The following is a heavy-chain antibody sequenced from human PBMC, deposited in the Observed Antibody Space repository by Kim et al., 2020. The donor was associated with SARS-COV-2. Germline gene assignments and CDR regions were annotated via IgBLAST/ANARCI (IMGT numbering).Heavy chain of an antibody. Sequence: SETLSLTCAVSGGSISSGGYSWSWIRQPPGKGLEWIGYIYHSGSTYYNPSLKSRVTISVDRSKNQFSLKLSSVTAADTAVYYCAAQGLAAAGSNWFDPWGQGTLVTVSS. CDR2: IYHSGST. D-gene: IGHD6-13*01. CDR3: AAQGLAAAGSNWFDP. CDR1: GGSISSGGYS. J-gene: IGHJ5*02. V-gene: IGHV4-30-2*01.